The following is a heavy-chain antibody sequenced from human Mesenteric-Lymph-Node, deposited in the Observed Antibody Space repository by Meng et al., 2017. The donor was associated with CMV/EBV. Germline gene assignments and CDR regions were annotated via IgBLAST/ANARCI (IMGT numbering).Heavy chain of an antibody. Sequence: KAYGYTFTNYAMHWVRQAPGQSLEWMGWLNGDNGDTKYSQKFQGRVTITRDTSANTAYMELSSLRSEDTAVYYCAGEGRYYGSGSEHWGQGTLVTVSS. J-gene: IGHJ4*02. V-gene: IGHV1-3*01. CDR3: AGEGRYYGSGSEH. CDR1: GYTFTNYA. CDR2: LNGDNGDT. D-gene: IGHD3-10*01.